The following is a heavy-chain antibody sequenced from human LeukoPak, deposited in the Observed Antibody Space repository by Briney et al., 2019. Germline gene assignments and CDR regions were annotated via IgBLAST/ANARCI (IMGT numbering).Heavy chain of an antibody. D-gene: IGHD3-10*01. CDR2: IYYSGST. Sequence: SETLSLTCTVSGASISSYYWSWIRQPPGEGLGWIGYIYYSGSTNYNPSLKSRVTISVDTSKNQFSLKLSSVTAADTAVYYCARSPYGSGSYGFDYWGQGTLVTVSS. J-gene: IGHJ4*02. CDR3: ARSPYGSGSYGFDY. V-gene: IGHV4-59*01. CDR1: GASISSYY.